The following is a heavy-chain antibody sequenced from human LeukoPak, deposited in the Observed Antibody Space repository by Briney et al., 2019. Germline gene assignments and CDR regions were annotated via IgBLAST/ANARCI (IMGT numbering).Heavy chain of an antibody. V-gene: IGHV1-2*02. J-gene: IGHJ3*02. CDR3: AREGICSGGSCYVLPLDDAFDI. CDR1: GYTFTGYY. CDR2: INPNSGGT. Sequence: GASVKVSCKASGYTFTGYYMHWVRQAPGQGLEWMGWINPNSGGTNYAQKFQGRVTMTRDTSISTAYMELSRLRSDDTAVCYCAREGICSGGSCYVLPLDDAFDIWGQGTMVTVSS. D-gene: IGHD2-15*01.